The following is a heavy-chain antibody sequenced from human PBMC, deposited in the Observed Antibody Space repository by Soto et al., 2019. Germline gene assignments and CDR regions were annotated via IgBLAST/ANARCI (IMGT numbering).Heavy chain of an antibody. D-gene: IGHD1-26*01. V-gene: IGHV3-30-3*01. CDR2: ISYDGSNK. J-gene: IGHJ4*02. Sequence: QVQLVESGGGVVQPGRSLRLSCAASGFTFSNYAMHWVRQAPGKGLEWVAVISYDGSNKYYADSVKGRFTISRDNSKNTLYLQMNSLRAEDTAMYYWARPDFEGGSYPDYWGQGTLVTVSS. CDR1: GFTFSNYA. CDR3: ARPDFEGGSYPDY.